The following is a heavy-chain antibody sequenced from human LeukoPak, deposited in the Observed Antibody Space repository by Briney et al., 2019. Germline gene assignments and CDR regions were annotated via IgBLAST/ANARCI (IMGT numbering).Heavy chain of an antibody. Sequence: GGSLRLSCAASGFTFSIYDMHWVRQAPGKGLEWVAFIRYDGSNKYYADSVKGRFTISRDNSKNTLYLQMNSLRAEDTAVYYCAKDGGSGWHPFDYWGQGTLVTVSS. CDR3: AKDGGSGWHPFDY. CDR1: GFTFSIYD. V-gene: IGHV3-30*02. CDR2: IRYDGSNK. J-gene: IGHJ4*02. D-gene: IGHD6-19*01.